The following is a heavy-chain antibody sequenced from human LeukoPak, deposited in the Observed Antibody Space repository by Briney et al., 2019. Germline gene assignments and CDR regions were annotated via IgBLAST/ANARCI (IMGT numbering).Heavy chain of an antibody. Sequence: PGRSLRLSCAASGFTFSSYGMHWVRQAPGKGLEWVAVISYDGSNKYYADSVKGRFTISRDNSKNTLYLQMNSLRAEDTAVYYCAREPTADFYYYYYGMDVWGQGTTVTVSS. D-gene: IGHD4-11*01. CDR3: AREPTADFYYYYYGMDV. J-gene: IGHJ6*02. CDR1: GFTFSSYG. V-gene: IGHV3-30*03. CDR2: ISYDGSNK.